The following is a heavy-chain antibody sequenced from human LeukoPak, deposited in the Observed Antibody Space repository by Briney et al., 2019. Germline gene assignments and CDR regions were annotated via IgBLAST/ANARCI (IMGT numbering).Heavy chain of an antibody. CDR1: GGTFSSYA. Sequence: SVKVSCKASGGTFSSYAISWVRQAPGQGLEWMGGIIPIFGTANYAQKFQGRVTITADESTSTAYMELSSLRSEDTAVYYCATNKQYYDFWSGPEDYYYYMDVWGKGTMVTVSS. V-gene: IGHV1-69*13. D-gene: IGHD3-3*01. J-gene: IGHJ6*03. CDR3: ATNKQYYDFWSGPEDYYYYMDV. CDR2: IIPIFGTA.